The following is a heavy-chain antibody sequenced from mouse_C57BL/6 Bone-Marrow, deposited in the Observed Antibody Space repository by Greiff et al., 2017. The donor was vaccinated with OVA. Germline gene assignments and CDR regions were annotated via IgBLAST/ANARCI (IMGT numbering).Heavy chain of an antibody. CDR3: TPSYYYGSRTWFAD. CDR1: GFTFSNYW. Sequence: EVKVVESGGGLVQPGGSMKLSCVASGFTFSNYWMNWVRQSPEKGLEWVAQIRLKSDNYATHYAESGKGRFTISRDDSKSSVYLQMNHLRAEDTGIYYCTPSYYYGSRTWFADWGQGTLVTVSA. D-gene: IGHD1-1*01. J-gene: IGHJ3*01. V-gene: IGHV6-3*01. CDR2: IRLKSDNYAT.